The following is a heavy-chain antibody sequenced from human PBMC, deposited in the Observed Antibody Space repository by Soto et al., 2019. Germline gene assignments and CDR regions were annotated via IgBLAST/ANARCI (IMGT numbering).Heavy chain of an antibody. V-gene: IGHV3-7*01. CDR2: IKEDGNEK. CDR3: AKDMVGATAGS. Sequence: EVQLVESGGGLVQPGGSLRLSCAASGFTFSNYWMSWVRQAPGKGLEWVANIKEDGNEKYYVDSVKGRFTVSRDNTKNPVSLKMNSLRADDTAVYSCAKDMVGATAGSWGQGALVTGSS. D-gene: IGHD1-26*01. CDR1: GFTFSNYW. J-gene: IGHJ5*02.